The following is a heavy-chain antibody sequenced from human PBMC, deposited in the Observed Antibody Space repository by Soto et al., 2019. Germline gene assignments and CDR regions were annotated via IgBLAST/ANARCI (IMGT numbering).Heavy chain of an antibody. D-gene: IGHD1-26*01. CDR3: AREGGIVGATAADY. CDR2: TYYSGST. CDR1: GGSISSGGYY. Sequence: QVQLQESGPGLVKPSQTLSLTCTVSGGSISSGGYYWSWIRQHPGKGLEWIGYTYYSGSTYYNPTLKSRVTISVDTSKNQFALKLSSVTAADTAVYYCAREGGIVGATAADYWGQGTLVTVSS. V-gene: IGHV4-31*03. J-gene: IGHJ4*02.